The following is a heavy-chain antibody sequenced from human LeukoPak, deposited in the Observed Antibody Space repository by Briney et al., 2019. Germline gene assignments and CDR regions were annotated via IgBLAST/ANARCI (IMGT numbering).Heavy chain of an antibody. CDR3: ARCPDDFWSGYHYGMDV. CDR2: ISAYNGNT. J-gene: IGHJ6*02. V-gene: IGHV1-18*04. Sequence: GASVKVSCKASGYTFTSYGIGWVRQAPGQGLERVECISAYNGNTNYAQKLQGRVTMTTDTSTSTAYMELRSLRSDDTAVYYCARCPDDFWSGYHYGMDVWGQGTTVTVSS. CDR1: GYTFTSYG. D-gene: IGHD3-3*01.